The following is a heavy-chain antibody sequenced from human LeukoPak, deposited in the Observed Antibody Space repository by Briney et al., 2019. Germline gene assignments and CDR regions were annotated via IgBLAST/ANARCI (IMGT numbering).Heavy chain of an antibody. D-gene: IGHD3-9*01. CDR1: GGSFSGYY. CDR2: INHSGST. Sequence: SETLSLTCAVYGGSFSGYYWSWIRQPPGKGLEWIGEINHSGSTNYNPSLKSRVTISEDTSKNQFSLKLSSVTAADTAVYYCASRNDILTGYVFDFWGQGTLVTVSS. CDR3: ASRNDILTGYVFDF. J-gene: IGHJ4*02. V-gene: IGHV4-34*01.